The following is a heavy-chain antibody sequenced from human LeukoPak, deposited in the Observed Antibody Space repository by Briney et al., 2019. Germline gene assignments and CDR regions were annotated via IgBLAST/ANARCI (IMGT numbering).Heavy chain of an antibody. V-gene: IGHV3-30*01. CDR2: ISYDGSNK. D-gene: IGHD4-17*01. CDR1: GSTFSSYA. CDR3: ARDAVKPFDY. Sequence: GGSLRLSCAASGSTFSSYAMHWVRQAPGKGLEWVAVISYDGSNKYYADSVKGRFTISRDNSKNTLYLQMNSLRAEDTAMYYCARDAVKPFDYWGQGTLVTVSS. J-gene: IGHJ4*02.